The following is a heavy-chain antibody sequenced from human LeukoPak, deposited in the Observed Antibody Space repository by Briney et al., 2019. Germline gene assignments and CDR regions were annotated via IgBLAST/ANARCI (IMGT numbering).Heavy chain of an antibody. J-gene: IGHJ6*03. V-gene: IGHV3-11*04. CDR1: GFTFSDYY. CDR2: ISSSGSTI. D-gene: IGHD5-24*01. CDR3: ARVPGEMATHYYYYYMDV. Sequence: SGGSLRLSCAASGFTFSDYYMSWIRQAPGKGLEWVSYISSSGSTIYYADSVKGRFTISRDNAKNSLYLQMNSLRAEDTAVYYCARVPGEMATHYYYYYMDVWGKGTTVTVSS.